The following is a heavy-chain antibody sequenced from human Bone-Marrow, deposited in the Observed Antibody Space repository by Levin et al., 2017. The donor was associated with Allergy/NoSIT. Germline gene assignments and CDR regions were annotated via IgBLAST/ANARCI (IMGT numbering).Heavy chain of an antibody. V-gene: IGHV4-4*02. D-gene: IGHD6-6*01. Sequence: PSETLSLTCTVSGGSISSSYWWNWVRQPPGKGLEWLGEMFHSGTTNYNPSLKSRVTMSVDKSKNQFYLKLTSVTAADTALYYCATWSAARQTYFDSWGQGTMVTVSS. CDR2: MFHSGTT. CDR1: GGSISSSYW. CDR3: ATWSAARQTYFDS. J-gene: IGHJ4*02.